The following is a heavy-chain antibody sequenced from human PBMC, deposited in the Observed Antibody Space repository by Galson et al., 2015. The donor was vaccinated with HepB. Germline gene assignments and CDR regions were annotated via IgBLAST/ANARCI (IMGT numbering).Heavy chain of an antibody. CDR2: ISGTGART. CDR1: GLTFSDYA. D-gene: IGHD2-21*01. V-gene: IGHV3-23*01. CDR3: AREHPTVIWYFDL. Sequence: SLRLSCAGSGLTFSDYAVNWVRQAPGKGLAWVSRISGTGARTKDADSVKGRFTISRDNSKNTVSLQMSGLRAEDTGIYYCAREHPTVIWYFDLWGRGTLVTVSS. J-gene: IGHJ2*01.